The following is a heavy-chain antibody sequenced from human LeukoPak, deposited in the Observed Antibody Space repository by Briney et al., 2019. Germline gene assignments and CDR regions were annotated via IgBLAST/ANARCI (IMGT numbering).Heavy chain of an antibody. CDR2: INHSGST. CDR1: GGSSSGYY. J-gene: IGHJ5*02. V-gene: IGHV4-34*01. Sequence: SETLSLTCAVYGGSSSGYYWSWIRQPPGKGLEWIGEINHSGSTNYNPSLKSRVTISVDTSKNQFSLKLSSVTAADTAVYYCARGPGAAAAIPGRRSGLDPWGQGTLVTVSS. CDR3: ARGPGAAAAIPGRRSGLDP. D-gene: IGHD2-2*02.